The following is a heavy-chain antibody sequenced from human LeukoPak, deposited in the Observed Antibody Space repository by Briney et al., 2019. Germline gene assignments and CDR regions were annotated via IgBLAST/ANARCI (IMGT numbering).Heavy chain of an antibody. V-gene: IGHV4-59*01. J-gene: IGHJ4*02. CDR2: IYYSGST. CDR3: ARDNRSSYFEY. CDR1: GGSISSYY. Sequence: SETLSLTCTVSGGSISSYYWSWIRQPPGKGLEWIGYIYYSGSTSYNPSLKSRVTISVDTSTNQFSLKLSSVTAADTATYYCARDNRSSYFEYWGQGTLVTVSS.